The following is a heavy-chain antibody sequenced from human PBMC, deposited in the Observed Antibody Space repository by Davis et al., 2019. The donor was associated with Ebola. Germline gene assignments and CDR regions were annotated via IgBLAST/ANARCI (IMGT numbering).Heavy chain of an antibody. CDR1: GYTFTSYY. CDR3: ARGHTSITMIVVATGAFDI. J-gene: IGHJ3*02. D-gene: IGHD3-22*01. Sequence: ASVKVSCKASGYTFTSYYMHWVRQAPGQGLEWMGIINPSGGSTSYAQKFQGRVTMTRDTSTSTVYMELSSLRSEDTAVYYCARGHTSITMIVVATGAFDIWGQGTMVTVSS. V-gene: IGHV1-46*01. CDR2: INPSGGST.